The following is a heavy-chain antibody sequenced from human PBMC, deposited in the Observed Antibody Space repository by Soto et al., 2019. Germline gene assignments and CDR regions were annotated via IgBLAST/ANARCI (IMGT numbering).Heavy chain of an antibody. CDR3: AGESVGTTGIDF. D-gene: IGHD1-26*01. Sequence: QAPLVQSGAEVKKPGASVKVSCKASGYTFTGYDINWVRQATGQGLEWMGWMNPNSGNTGYAQNFQGRGTMTRDNSITTSYMELTSLRDDDSAVYYGAGESVGTTGIDFWGQGTLVTGSS. CDR1: GYTFTGYD. CDR2: MNPNSGNT. V-gene: IGHV1-8*01. J-gene: IGHJ4*02.